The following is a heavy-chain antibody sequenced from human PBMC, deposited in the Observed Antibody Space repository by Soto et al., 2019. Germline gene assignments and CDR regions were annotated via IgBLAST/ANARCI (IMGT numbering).Heavy chain of an antibody. CDR1: GGSISSGSYY. V-gene: IGHV4-31*03. Sequence: QVQLRESGPGLVKPSQTLSLTCTVSGGSISSGSYYWSWIRQHPGKGLEWIGYIYYSGSTYYNPSLRSRVTISLDTSKNQFSLKLSSVTAADTAVYYCAREGGDGVDYWGQGTLVTVSS. D-gene: IGHD3-16*01. CDR2: IYYSGST. CDR3: AREGGDGVDY. J-gene: IGHJ4*02.